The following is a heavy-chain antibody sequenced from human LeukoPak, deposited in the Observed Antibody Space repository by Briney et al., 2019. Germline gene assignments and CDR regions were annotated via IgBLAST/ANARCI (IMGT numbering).Heavy chain of an antibody. CDR1: GGSISSADYY. Sequence: SQTLSLTCTVSGGSISSADYYWSWVRQHPGKGLEWIGYTHYTGTTYYNPSLKSRVTISLDTSKNQFSLKLSSVTAADTAIYYCASRIVGAFFADWGQGTLVTVSS. V-gene: IGHV4-31*03. CDR3: ASRIVGAFFAD. CDR2: THYTGTT. D-gene: IGHD1-26*01. J-gene: IGHJ4*02.